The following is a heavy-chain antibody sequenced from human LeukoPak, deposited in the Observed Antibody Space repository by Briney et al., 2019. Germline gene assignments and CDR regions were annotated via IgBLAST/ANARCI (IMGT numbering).Heavy chain of an antibody. CDR1: GFTFSNDW. CDR3: IKGGGSGWPFDY. D-gene: IGHD6-19*01. J-gene: IGHJ4*02. Sequence: GGSLRLSCAASGFTFSNDWMSWVRQAPGKGLEWVANINPDGSEENYVDSAKGRFTISRDNAKSSLYLQMNSLRPEDTAVYYCIKGGGSGWPFDYWGQGTLVTVSS. V-gene: IGHV3-7*03. CDR2: INPDGSEE.